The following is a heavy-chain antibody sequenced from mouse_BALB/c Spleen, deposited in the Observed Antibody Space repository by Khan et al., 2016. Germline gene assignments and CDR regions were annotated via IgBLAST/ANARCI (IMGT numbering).Heavy chain of an antibody. Sequence: EVELVESGGGLVQPGGSLRLSCATSGFTFTDYYMSWVRQPPRKALEWLGFIRNKANGYTTEYSASVKGRFTISRDNSQSILYLQMNTLRAEDSATYYCARDKDYGNRYYYAMDYWGQGTSVTVSS. CDR1: GFTFTDYY. V-gene: IGHV7-3*02. D-gene: IGHD2-1*01. J-gene: IGHJ4*01. CDR2: IRNKANGYTT. CDR3: ARDKDYGNRYYYAMDY.